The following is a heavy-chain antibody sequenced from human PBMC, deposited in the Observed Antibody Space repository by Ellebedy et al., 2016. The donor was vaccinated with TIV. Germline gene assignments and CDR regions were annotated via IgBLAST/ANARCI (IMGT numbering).Heavy chain of an antibody. D-gene: IGHD2-21*01. CDR2: IKQDGSEN. J-gene: IGHJ6*02. Sequence: GGSLRLSXAASGFTLGLYWMSWVRQAPGKGLEWVANIKQDGSENYYVDSVKGRFTISRDNAKSSLFLQMNSLRAEDTAVYYCARAAHFYSYGLDVWGQGTTVTVSS. V-gene: IGHV3-7*01. CDR1: GFTLGLYW. CDR3: ARAAHFYSYGLDV.